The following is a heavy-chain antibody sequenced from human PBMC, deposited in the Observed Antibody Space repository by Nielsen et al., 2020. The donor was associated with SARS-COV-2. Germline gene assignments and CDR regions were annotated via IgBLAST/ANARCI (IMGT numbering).Heavy chain of an antibody. J-gene: IGHJ4*01. CDR3: ARGLDGSGTYYAMDY. D-gene: IGHD3-10*01. Sequence: GESLKISCAGSGFTLSRNYMSWVRQAPGKGLEWLALIYFDGSYKMYVDSVKGRFSISRDNARNTLYLHMTSLRSEDTAVFYCARGLDGSGTYYAMDYWGHGTLVTVSS. V-gene: IGHV3-33*07. CDR2: IYFDGSYK. CDR1: GFTLSRNY.